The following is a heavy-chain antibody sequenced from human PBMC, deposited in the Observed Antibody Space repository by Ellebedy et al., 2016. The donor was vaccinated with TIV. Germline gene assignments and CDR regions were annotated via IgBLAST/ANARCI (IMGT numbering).Heavy chain of an antibody. J-gene: IGHJ4*02. CDR3: ARYCSGGSCYSAFDS. D-gene: IGHD2-15*01. CDR1: GFTFSSYS. Sequence: GGSLRLSXAASGFTFSSYSMNWVRQTPGKGLEWVSSISGSSAYIFYVDSVKGRFTISRDNAKNSLYLQMDSLRAEDTAVYYCARYCSGGSCYSAFDSWGQGALVTVSS. CDR2: ISGSSAYI. V-gene: IGHV3-21*01.